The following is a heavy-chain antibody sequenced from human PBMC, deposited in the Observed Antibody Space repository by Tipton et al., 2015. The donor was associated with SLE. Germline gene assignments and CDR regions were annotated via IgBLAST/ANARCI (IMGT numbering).Heavy chain of an antibody. V-gene: IGHV1-18*01. D-gene: IGHD3-10*01. CDR3: ARSDSGTYGY. Sequence: QLVQSGAEVKMPGASARVSCKASGYTFTNYGISWMRQAPGQRPEWMGWISTFNGNTNYAQNLQGRVTLTTDTSTTTAYMELRNLRSDDTAVYYCARSDSGTYGYWGQGTLVTVSS. J-gene: IGHJ4*02. CDR1: GYTFTNYG. CDR2: ISTFNGNT.